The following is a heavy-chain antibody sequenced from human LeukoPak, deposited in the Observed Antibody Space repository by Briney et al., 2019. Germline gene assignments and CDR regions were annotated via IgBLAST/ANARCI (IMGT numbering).Heavy chain of an antibody. CDR1: GYTFTGYY. J-gene: IGHJ4*02. CDR2: INPNSGGT. D-gene: IGHD6-19*01. V-gene: IGHV1-2*06. CDR3: ARAGLYSSGYGTKIIFDY. Sequence: ASVKVSCKASGYTFTGYYMHWVRQAPGQGLEWMGRINPNSGGTNYAQKFQGRVTMTRDTSISTAYMELSRLRSDDTAVYYCARAGLYSSGYGTKIIFDYWGQGTLVTVSS.